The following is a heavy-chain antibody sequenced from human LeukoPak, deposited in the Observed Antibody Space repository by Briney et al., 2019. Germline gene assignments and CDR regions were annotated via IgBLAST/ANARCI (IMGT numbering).Heavy chain of an antibody. J-gene: IGHJ5*02. D-gene: IGHD3-3*01. V-gene: IGHV4-34*01. CDR3: GRGRITIFGADNWFDP. Sequence: SETLSLTCAVYGGSFSGYYWSWIRQPPGKGLEWIGEINHSGSTNYNPSLKSRVTISVDTSKNQFSLKLSSVTAPDTAVYYCGRGRITIFGADNWFDPWGQGTLVTVSS. CDR2: INHSGST. CDR1: GGSFSGYY.